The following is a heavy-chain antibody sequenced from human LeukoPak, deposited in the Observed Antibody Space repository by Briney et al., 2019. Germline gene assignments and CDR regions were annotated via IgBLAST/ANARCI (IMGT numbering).Heavy chain of an antibody. V-gene: IGHV4-61*02. D-gene: IGHD2-21*01. J-gene: IGHJ4*02. Sequence: PSETLSLTCTVSGGSISSGSYYWSWIRQPAGKGLEWIGRIYTSGSTNYNPSLKSRVTISVDTSKNQLSLKLSSVTAADTAVYYCARGVVIAPQTFDYWGQGTLVTVSS. CDR3: ARGVVIAPQTFDY. CDR2: IYTSGST. CDR1: GGSISSGSYY.